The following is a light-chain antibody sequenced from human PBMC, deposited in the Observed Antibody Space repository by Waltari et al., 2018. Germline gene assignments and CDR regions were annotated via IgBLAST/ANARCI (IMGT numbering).Light chain of an antibody. J-gene: IGKJ2*01. V-gene: IGKV1-5*01. CDR1: QSISSW. Sequence: DIQMTQSPSTLSASVGDRVTITCRASQSISSWLAWYQQRPGKAPKLLIYDASSLESGVPSRFSGSGSGTEFTLTISSLQPDDFATYYCQQYNSYTFGQGT. CDR3: QQYNSYT. CDR2: DAS.